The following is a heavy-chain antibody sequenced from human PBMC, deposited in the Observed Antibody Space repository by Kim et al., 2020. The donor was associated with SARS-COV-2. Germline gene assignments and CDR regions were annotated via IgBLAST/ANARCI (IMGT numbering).Heavy chain of an antibody. J-gene: IGHJ4*02. D-gene: IGHD3-10*01. CDR3: AKAPGRGSGRIDY. V-gene: IGHV3-43*01. Sequence: YADSVKGRFTISRDNSKNSLYLQMNSLRTEDTALYYCAKAPGRGSGRIDYWGQGTLVTVSS.